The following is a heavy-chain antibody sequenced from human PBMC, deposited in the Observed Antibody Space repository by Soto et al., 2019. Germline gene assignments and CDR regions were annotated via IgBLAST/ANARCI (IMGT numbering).Heavy chain of an antibody. CDR3: AHRQRTVYFDY. Sequence: QITLKESGPPLVKPTQTLTLTCTFSGFSLSTSGVGVGWIRQPPGKALEWLALIYWDDDKRYRPSLKSRLTITEDTSKNQVVLTMTNMDPVDTATYYCAHRQRTVYFDYWGQGTLVTVSS. V-gene: IGHV2-5*02. J-gene: IGHJ4*02. CDR1: GFSLSTSGVG. D-gene: IGHD4-17*01. CDR2: IYWDDDK.